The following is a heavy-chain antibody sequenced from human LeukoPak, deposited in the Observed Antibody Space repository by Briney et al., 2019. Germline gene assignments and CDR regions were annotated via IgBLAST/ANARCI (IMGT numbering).Heavy chain of an antibody. J-gene: IGHJ6*03. CDR2: INSDGSST. V-gene: IGHV3-74*01. CDR3: ARGFPTYMDV. Sequence: GGSLRLSCAASVFTFSSYWMHWVRQAPGKGLVWVSRINSDGSSTSYADSVKGRFTISKDNANDTLYLQMNSLRADDTAVYYCARGFPTYMDVWGKGTTVTVSS. CDR1: VFTFSSYW.